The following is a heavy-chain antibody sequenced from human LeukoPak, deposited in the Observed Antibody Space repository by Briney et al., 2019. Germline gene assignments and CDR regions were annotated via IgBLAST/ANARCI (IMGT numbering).Heavy chain of an antibody. J-gene: IGHJ1*01. D-gene: IGHD3-22*01. CDR2: IKSDGST. Sequence: GGSLRLSCAASGFTFSSYWMHWVRQAPGKGLVWVSRIKSDGSTNYVDSVKGRFTISRDNAKNTVSLRMNSLRAEDTGVYYCARAPSEIGGYYPEYFRHWGQGTLVTVST. V-gene: IGHV3-74*01. CDR3: ARAPSEIGGYYPEYFRH. CDR1: GFTFSSYW.